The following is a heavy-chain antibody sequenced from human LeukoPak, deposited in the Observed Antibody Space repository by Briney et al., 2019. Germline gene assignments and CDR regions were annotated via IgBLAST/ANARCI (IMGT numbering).Heavy chain of an antibody. CDR3: ARIPGSSWSLGAWFDP. J-gene: IGHJ5*02. CDR2: ISSSSSYT. CDR1: GFTFSDYY. V-gene: IGHV3-11*06. D-gene: IGHD6-13*01. Sequence: PGGSLRLSCAASGFTFSDYYMSWIRLAPGKGLEWVSYISSSSSYTNYADSVKGRFTISRDNAKNSLYLQMSSLRAEDTAVYYCARIPGSSWSLGAWFDPWGQGTLVTVSS.